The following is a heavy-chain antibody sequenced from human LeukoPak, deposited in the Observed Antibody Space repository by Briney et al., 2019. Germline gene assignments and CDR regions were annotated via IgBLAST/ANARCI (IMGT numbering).Heavy chain of an antibody. V-gene: IGHV4-61*08. CDR3: ARRVGKYPTYYFDA. Sequence: PSETLSLTCVLSGASITTGGHYWGWLRHHPGKGLEWIGYIYDRGNTNFNPSLKSRLTMTIDTSTNQFSLKLISVTAADTAIYYCARRVGKYPTYYFDAWGQGTLVTVSS. CDR1: GASITTGGHY. D-gene: IGHD1-1*01. CDR2: IYDRGNT. J-gene: IGHJ4*02.